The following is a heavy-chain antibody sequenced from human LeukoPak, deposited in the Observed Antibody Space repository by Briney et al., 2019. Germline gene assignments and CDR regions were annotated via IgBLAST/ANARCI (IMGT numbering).Heavy chain of an antibody. Sequence: PGGSLRLSCAASGFTFSSYSMNWVRQAPGKGLEWVSSISSSSSSYIYYADSVKGRFTISRDNAKNSLYLQMNSLRAEDTAVYYCARDVEQWLVTQVGYFDYWGQGTLVTVSS. V-gene: IGHV3-21*01. J-gene: IGHJ4*02. CDR3: ARDVEQWLVTQVGYFDY. CDR2: ISSSSSSYI. CDR1: GFTFSSYS. D-gene: IGHD6-19*01.